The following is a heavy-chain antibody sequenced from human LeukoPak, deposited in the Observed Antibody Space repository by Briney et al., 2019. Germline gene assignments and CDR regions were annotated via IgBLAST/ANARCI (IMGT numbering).Heavy chain of an antibody. D-gene: IGHD6-19*01. CDR2: IYPGDSDT. J-gene: IGHJ3*02. Sequence: HGESLQISCKASGYSFTTHWIGWVRQLPGKGLEWMGIIYPGDSDTRYSPSFQGHVSISADKSISTAYLQWSSLKASDTAMYFCARPQWLVMDAFDIWGQGTMVTVSS. CDR3: ARPQWLVMDAFDI. V-gene: IGHV5-51*01. CDR1: GYSFTTHW.